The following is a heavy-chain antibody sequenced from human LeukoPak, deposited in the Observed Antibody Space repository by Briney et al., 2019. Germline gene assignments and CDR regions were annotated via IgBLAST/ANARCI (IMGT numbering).Heavy chain of an antibody. CDR1: GYTFTGYY. D-gene: IGHD4-23*01. V-gene: IGHV1-2*02. CDR2: INPNSGGT. CDR3: AREGNYGGNSGQDAFDI. Sequence: ASVKVSCKASGYTFTGYYMHWVRQAPGQGLEWMGWINPNSGGTNYAQKFQGRVTMTRDTSISTAYMELSRLRSDDTAVYYCAREGNYGGNSGQDAFDIWGQGTMVTVSS. J-gene: IGHJ3*02.